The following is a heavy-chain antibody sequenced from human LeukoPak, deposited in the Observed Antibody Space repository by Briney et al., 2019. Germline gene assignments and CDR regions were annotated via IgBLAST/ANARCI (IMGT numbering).Heavy chain of an antibody. J-gene: IGHJ4*02. CDR3: ARAGAYYTSGGYLGY. CDR2: IYHRGSA. Sequence: ASETLSLTCTVSGGSISSYSWSWIRQPPGKGLEWIGYIYHRGSANYNPSLKRRVAVSLDTSKNQFSLKLRFVTAADTAMYYWARAGAYYTSGGYLGYWGQGTLVTVSS. D-gene: IGHD3-10*01. V-gene: IGHV4-59*01. CDR1: GGSISSYS.